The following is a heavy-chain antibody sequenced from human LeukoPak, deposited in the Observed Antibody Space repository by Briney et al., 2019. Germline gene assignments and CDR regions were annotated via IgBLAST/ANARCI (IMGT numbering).Heavy chain of an antibody. CDR1: GFTFDDYT. V-gene: IGHV3-43*01. J-gene: IGHJ6*02. CDR2: ISWDGGST. Sequence: GGSLRLSCAASGFTFDDYTMHWVRQAPGKGLKWVSLISWDGGSTYYADSVKGRFTISRDNSKNSLYLQMNSLRTEDTALYYCAKDISPYFDWLPRAYYYGMDVWGQGTTVTVSS. CDR3: AKDISPYFDWLPRAYYYGMDV. D-gene: IGHD3-9*01.